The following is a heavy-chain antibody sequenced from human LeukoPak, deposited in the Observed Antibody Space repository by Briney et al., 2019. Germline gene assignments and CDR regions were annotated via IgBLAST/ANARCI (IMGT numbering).Heavy chain of an antibody. D-gene: IGHD5-12*01. J-gene: IGHJ6*03. V-gene: IGHV4-34*01. Sequence: SETLSLTCAVYGGSFSGYYWSWIRQPPGKGLEWIGEMNHSGSTNYNPSLKSRVTISVDTSKNQFSLKLSSVTAADTAVYYCARVLVATISYYYYYMDVWGKGTTVTVSS. CDR1: GGSFSGYY. CDR2: MNHSGST. CDR3: ARVLVATISYYYYYMDV.